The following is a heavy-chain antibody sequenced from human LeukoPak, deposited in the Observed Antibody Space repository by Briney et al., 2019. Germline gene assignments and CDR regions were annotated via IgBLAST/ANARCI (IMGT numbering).Heavy chain of an antibody. D-gene: IGHD2-15*01. CDR3: ARAAFGSGPDY. V-gene: IGHV3-48*01. Sequence: GALRLSCAASRFSFGSFGMNWVRQAPGKGLQWISDIGHSISPIYYADSLKGRFTISRDNAKNSLYLQMNSLRVEDTAVYYCARAAFGSGPDYWGQGTLVSVSS. CDR1: RFSFGSFG. J-gene: IGHJ4*02. CDR2: IGHSISPI.